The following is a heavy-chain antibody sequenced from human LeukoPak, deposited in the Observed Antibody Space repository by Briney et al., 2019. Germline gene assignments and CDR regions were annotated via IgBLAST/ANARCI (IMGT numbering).Heavy chain of an antibody. CDR2: IRSKADSYTT. Sequence: GGSLKLSCAASGFTFSGSAMHWVRQASGKGLEWLGRIRSKADSYTTAYAASVKGRFIVSRDDSKNTTYLQMNSLKTEDTAVYYCRAAADLNDYWGQGTLVTVSS. J-gene: IGHJ4*02. V-gene: IGHV3-73*01. CDR1: GFTFSGSA. D-gene: IGHD6-13*01. CDR3: RAAADLNDY.